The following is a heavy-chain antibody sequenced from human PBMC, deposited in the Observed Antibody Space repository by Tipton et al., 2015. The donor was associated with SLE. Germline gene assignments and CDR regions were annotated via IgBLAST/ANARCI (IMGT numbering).Heavy chain of an antibody. Sequence: SLRLSCVASGFVFDDYAMHWIRQAPGKGVEWVSSITWNRGSIAYADSVKGRFTISRDNAKNSLYLQMNSLRPDDTALYYCAKTGSVIWWDFDCWGQGALVTVSS. V-gene: IGHV3-9*01. D-gene: IGHD2-8*02. CDR1: GFVFDDYA. CDR3: AKTGSVIWWDFDC. CDR2: ITWNRGSI. J-gene: IGHJ4*02.